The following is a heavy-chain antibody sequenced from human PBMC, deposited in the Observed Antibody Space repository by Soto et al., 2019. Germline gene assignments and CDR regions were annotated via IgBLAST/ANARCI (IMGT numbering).Heavy chain of an antibody. CDR2: ISAYNGNT. V-gene: IGHV1-18*01. D-gene: IGHD3-16*01. J-gene: IGHJ3*02. Sequence: VSVKVSCKASGYTFTSYGISWVRQAPGQGLEWMGWISAYNGNTNYAQKLQGRVTMTTDTSTSTAYMELRSLRSDDTAVYYCAAGTGDDYDYAFDIWGQGTMVTVS. CDR3: AAGTGDDYDYAFDI. CDR1: GYTFTSYG.